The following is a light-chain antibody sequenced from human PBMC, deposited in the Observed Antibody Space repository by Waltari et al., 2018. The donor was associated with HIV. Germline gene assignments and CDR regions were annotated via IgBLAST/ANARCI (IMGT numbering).Light chain of an antibody. CDR2: GYS. V-gene: IGLV2-14*03. CDR1: SDDVGLYNF. CDR3: SSYTVSHTLV. J-gene: IGLJ3*02. Sequence: QSALTPPASISASPGQTISLSCRGTSDDVGLYNFVSWYRQKSGTAPQLILYGYSTRPSGGDSRFTGSKSGNTASLTISGLLTEDEADYYCSSYTVSHTLVFGGGTKLTVL.